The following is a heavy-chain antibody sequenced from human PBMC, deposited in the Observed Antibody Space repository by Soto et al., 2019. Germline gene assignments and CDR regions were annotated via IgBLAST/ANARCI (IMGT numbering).Heavy chain of an antibody. V-gene: IGHV3-30*18. Sequence: ESGGGVVQPGRSLRLSCAASGFTFSSYGMHWVRQAPGKGLEWVAVISYDGSNKYYADSVKGRFTISRDNSKNTLYLQMNSLRAEDTAVYYCAKDGVRGHPFDYWGQGTLVTVSS. CDR1: GFTFSSYG. CDR3: AKDGVRGHPFDY. J-gene: IGHJ4*02. CDR2: ISYDGSNK.